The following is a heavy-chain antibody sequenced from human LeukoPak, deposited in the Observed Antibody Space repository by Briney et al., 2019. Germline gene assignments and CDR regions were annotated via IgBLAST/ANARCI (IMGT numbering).Heavy chain of an antibody. D-gene: IGHD4-17*01. CDR1: GLTFSNYA. Sequence: GGSLRLSRTASGLTFSNYATTWVRQAPGKGLEWVSSITGSGQGTYYADSVKGRFSVSRDNSQNTVFLHMNSLRADDTALYYCSKDPNGDYVGAFDMWGPGTMVTVSS. V-gene: IGHV3-23*01. J-gene: IGHJ3*02. CDR3: SKDPNGDYVGAFDM. CDR2: ITGSGQGT.